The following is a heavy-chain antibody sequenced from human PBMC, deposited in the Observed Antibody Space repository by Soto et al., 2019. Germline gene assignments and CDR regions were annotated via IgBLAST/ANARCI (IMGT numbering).Heavy chain of an antibody. Sequence: QVQLAESGGGVVQPGRSLRLSCATSGFVSNDYDIHWVRQAPGKGLAWLASISDDGSKKYYAESVKGRFTISRDNSKNTLSLQLNTLGAEDTAVYYCSRGIKGGLDAWGPGTLVTVSS. D-gene: IGHD2-21*01. CDR3: SRGIKGGLDA. J-gene: IGHJ5*02. CDR2: ISDDGSKK. V-gene: IGHV3-30*03. CDR1: GFVSNDYD.